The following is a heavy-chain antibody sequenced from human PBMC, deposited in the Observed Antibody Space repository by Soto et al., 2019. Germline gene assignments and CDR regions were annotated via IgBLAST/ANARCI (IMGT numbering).Heavy chain of an antibody. V-gene: IGHV1-69*06. CDR1: GGTFSNYV. D-gene: IGHD5-12*01. J-gene: IGHJ5*02. CDR2: IIPMFGTP. Sequence: QVQLVQSGAEVKKPGSSVKVSCKASGGTFSNYVINWVRQAPGQGLEWMGGIIPMFGTPNYAQKFQGRVTINADKSTNTAYMELSSLTSEDTAVYYCAKVVDIVATISLWFDPWGQGTLVTVSS. CDR3: AKVVDIVATISLWFDP.